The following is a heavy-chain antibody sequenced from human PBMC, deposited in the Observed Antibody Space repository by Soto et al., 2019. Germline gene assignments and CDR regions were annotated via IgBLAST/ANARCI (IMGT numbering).Heavy chain of an antibody. CDR3: GTTFGY. CDR2: INNDGSRT. V-gene: IGHV3-74*01. D-gene: IGHD3-3*01. J-gene: IGHJ4*02. Sequence: EVQVVESGGALVQPWGSLRLSCAASGFTFSNYWIHWVRQVPGEGLVWVSSINNDGSRTWYADSVRGRIAMSRDNARNLVSLQMNSLRAEDTAVYYCGTTFGYWGQGALVTVSS. CDR1: GFTFSNYW.